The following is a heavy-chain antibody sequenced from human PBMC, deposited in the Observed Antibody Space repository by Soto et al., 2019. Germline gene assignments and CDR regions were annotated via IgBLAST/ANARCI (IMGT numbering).Heavy chain of an antibody. Sequence: QVQLQQWGAGLLKPSETLSLTCAVYGGSFSGYYWSWIRQPPGKGLEWIGEINHSGSTNYNPSLKSRVTISVDTSKNQFSLKLSSVTAAYTAVYYCARGPCSSTSCYGHYFDYWGQGTLVTVSS. CDR3: ARGPCSSTSCYGHYFDY. V-gene: IGHV4-34*01. CDR1: GGSFSGYY. CDR2: INHSGST. D-gene: IGHD2-2*01. J-gene: IGHJ4*02.